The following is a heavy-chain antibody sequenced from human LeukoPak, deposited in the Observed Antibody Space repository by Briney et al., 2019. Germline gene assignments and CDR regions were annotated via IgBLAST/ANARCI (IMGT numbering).Heavy chain of an antibody. CDR3: AKGGKWDVTPFDY. CDR2: ISGGGGST. D-gene: IGHD1-26*01. V-gene: IGHV3-23*01. CDR1: GFTFTSYS. Sequence: GGSLRLSYAASGFTFTSYSMNWVRQAPGKGLEWVSTISGGGGSTYYADSVKGRFTISRDNSKNTLYLQVNSLRAEDTAVYYCAKGGKWDVTPFDYWGQGTLVTVSS. J-gene: IGHJ4*02.